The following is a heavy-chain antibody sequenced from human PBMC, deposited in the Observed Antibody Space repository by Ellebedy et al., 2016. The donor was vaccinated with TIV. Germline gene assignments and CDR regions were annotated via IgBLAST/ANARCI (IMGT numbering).Heavy chain of an antibody. CDR3: ARPRGVHY. CDR1: GFTFSNYA. Sequence: GESLKTSCAASGFTFSNYAMSWVRQAPGKGLEWVSGISGSGDSTTYADSVKGRFTISRDNSKNTLYLQMNSLRAEDTAVYYCARPRGVHYWGQGTLVTVSS. CDR2: ISGSGDST. D-gene: IGHD3-10*01. J-gene: IGHJ4*02. V-gene: IGHV3-23*01.